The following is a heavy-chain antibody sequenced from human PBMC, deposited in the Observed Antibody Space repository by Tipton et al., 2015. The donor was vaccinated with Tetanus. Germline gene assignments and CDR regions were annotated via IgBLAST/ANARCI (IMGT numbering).Heavy chain of an antibody. V-gene: IGHV1-2*06. CDR3: ARGAMQGLFDS. CDR2: INPNRGAT. J-gene: IGHJ4*02. Sequence: QVQLVQSGAEVKKPGASVKVSCKASGYTFTGYYIHWVRQAPGQGLEWMGRINPNRGATNYAQKFQGRVTMTRDTSISTAYMELTSLRSDDTAIYYCARGAMQGLFDSWGRGTLVTVSS. CDR1: GYTFTGYY.